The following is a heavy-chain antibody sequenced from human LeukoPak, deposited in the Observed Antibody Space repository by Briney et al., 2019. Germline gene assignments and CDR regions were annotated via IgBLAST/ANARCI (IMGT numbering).Heavy chain of an antibody. J-gene: IGHJ4*02. D-gene: IGHD6-19*01. CDR2: IYSGGST. V-gene: IGHV3-66*01. CDR1: GFTVSSNY. CDR3: ARSPATSGWYGY. Sequence: PGGSLRLSCAASGFTVSSNYMSWVRQAPGKGLEWVSVIYSGGSTYYADSVKGRFTISRDNSKNTLYLQMNSLRAEDTAVYYCARSPATSGWYGYWSQGTLVTVSS.